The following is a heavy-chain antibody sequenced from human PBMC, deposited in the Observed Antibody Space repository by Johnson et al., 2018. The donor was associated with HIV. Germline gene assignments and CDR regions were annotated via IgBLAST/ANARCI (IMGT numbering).Heavy chain of an antibody. J-gene: IGHJ3*02. CDR1: GFTFNPYG. CDR3: ATRDPTHRPGVFDI. Sequence: QMLLVESGGGLVQPGRSLKLSCAASGFTFNPYGIHWVRRAPGKGLEWVALISYDGSNKYYADSVKGRFTISRDNSKNTLYLQMNSLRAEDTAVYYCATRDPTHRPGVFDIWGQGTMVTISS. CDR2: ISYDGSNK. D-gene: IGHD1-14*01. V-gene: IGHV3-33*08.